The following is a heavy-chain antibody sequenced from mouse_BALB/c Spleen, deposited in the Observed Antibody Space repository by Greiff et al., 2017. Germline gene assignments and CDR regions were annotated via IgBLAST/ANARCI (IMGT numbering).Heavy chain of an antibody. J-gene: IGHJ3*01. Sequence: EVRLVESGGGLVQPGGSRKLSCAASGFTFSSFGMHWVRQPPEKGLEWVAYISSGGSTIYYADTVKGRFTISRDNPKNTLFLQMTSLRSEDTAMYYCARDYYGPYWGQGTLVTVSA. V-gene: IGHV5-17*02. CDR3: ARDYYGPY. CDR2: ISSGGSTI. CDR1: GFTFSSFG. D-gene: IGHD1-1*01.